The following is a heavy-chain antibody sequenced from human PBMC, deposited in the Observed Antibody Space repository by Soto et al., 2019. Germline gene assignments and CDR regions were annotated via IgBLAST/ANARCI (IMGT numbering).Heavy chain of an antibody. J-gene: IGHJ5*02. CDR1: GFSLKSRAMG. V-gene: IGHV2-5*02. CDR2: IFWDDDK. CDR3: AHRPTYGARFAL. D-gene: IGHD4-17*01. Sequence: QITLKESGPTLVRPTQTLTLTCTFSGFSLKSRAMGVGWIRQPPGKALEWLAIIFWDDDKRYSPSLENRLTITKDTSKNQVVLTMANMDPVDTATYYCAHRPTYGARFALWGQGILVTVSS.